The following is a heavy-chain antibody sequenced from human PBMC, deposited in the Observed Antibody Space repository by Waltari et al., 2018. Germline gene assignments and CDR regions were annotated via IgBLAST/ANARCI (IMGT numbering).Heavy chain of an antibody. D-gene: IGHD6-19*01. CDR2: ISSSGSTI. Sequence: EVQLVESGGGLVQPGGSLRLSCAASGFTFSSYEMNWVRPAPGKGLAWVSYISSSGSTIYYADSVKGRFTISRDNAKNSLYLQMNSLRAEDTAVYYCARDKGGWYSHPFDYWGQGTLVTVSS. CDR3: ARDKGGWYSHPFDY. CDR1: GFTFSSYE. V-gene: IGHV3-48*03. J-gene: IGHJ4*02.